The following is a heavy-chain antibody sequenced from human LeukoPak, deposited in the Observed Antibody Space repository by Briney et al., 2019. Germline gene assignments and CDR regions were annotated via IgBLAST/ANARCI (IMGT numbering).Heavy chain of an antibody. J-gene: IGHJ4*02. Sequence: GGSLRLSCAASGFTFSSYWMHWVGHAPGKGLVGVSRINSDGSSTIYADSVKGRFTISRDNAKNTLYLQMNSLRAEDTAVYYCAQGHLWFGELLEGYWGQGTLVTVSS. V-gene: IGHV3-74*01. CDR2: INSDGSST. CDR1: GFTFSSYW. CDR3: AQGHLWFGELLEGY. D-gene: IGHD3-10*01.